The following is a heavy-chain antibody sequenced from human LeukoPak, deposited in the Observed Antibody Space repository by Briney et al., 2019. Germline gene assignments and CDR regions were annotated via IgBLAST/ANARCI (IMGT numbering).Heavy chain of an antibody. J-gene: IGHJ4*02. CDR1: GGSISDYY. D-gene: IGHD3-22*01. CDR3: ARSDSSGSIDY. V-gene: IGHV4-59*12. CDR2: IFGSGSS. Sequence: SEALSLTCTVSGGSISDYYWSWIRQPPGKGLEWIGWIFGSGSSNYNPSLKSRLTISVDTSKNQFSLKLSSVTAAETAVYYCARSDSSGSIDYWGQGTLVTVSS.